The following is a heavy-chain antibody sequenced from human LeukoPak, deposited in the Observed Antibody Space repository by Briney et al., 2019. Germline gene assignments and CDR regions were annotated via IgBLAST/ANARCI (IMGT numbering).Heavy chain of an antibody. V-gene: IGHV1-69*01. D-gene: IGHD5-12*01. Sequence: GGSLRLSCAASGFTFSSYAISWVRQAPGQGLEWMGGIIPIFGTANYAQKFQGRVTITADESTSTAYMELSSLRSEDTAVYYCARENIPLAHGYIGGSDGMDVWGQGTTVTVSS. CDR2: IIPIFGTA. CDR3: ARENIPLAHGYIGGSDGMDV. J-gene: IGHJ6*02. CDR1: GFTFSSYA.